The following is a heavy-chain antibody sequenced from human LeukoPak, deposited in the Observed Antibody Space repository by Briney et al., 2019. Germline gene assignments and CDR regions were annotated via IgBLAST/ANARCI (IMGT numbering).Heavy chain of an antibody. CDR2: IYYSGST. CDR3: ASLVHCYGSGSYYKIHDY. D-gene: IGHD3-10*01. V-gene: IGHV4-39*02. CDR1: GGSISSSSYY. Sequence: SETLSLTCTVSGGSISSSSYYWGWIRQPPGKGLEWIGSIYYSGSTYYNPSLKSRVTISVDTSKNHFSLKLSSVTAADTAVYYCASLVHCYGSGSYYKIHDYWGQGTLVTVSS. J-gene: IGHJ4*02.